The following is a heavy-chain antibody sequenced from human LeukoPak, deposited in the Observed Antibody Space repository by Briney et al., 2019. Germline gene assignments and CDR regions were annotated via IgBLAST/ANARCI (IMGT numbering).Heavy chain of an antibody. CDR1: GSTFTNYA. Sequence: PGGSLRLSCTASGSTFTNYAMAWVRQAPGGGLEGVSAFGGGAAYYADSVKGRFTISRDNSKNTVYLQLSSLRADDTAIYYCARLSGSFDMWGQGTMVTVSS. D-gene: IGHD3-10*01. V-gene: IGHV3-23*01. CDR3: ARLSGSFDM. CDR2: FGGGAA. J-gene: IGHJ3*02.